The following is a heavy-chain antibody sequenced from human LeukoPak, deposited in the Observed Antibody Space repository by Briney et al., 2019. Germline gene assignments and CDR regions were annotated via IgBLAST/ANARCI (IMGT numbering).Heavy chain of an antibody. Sequence: PGGSLRLSCAASGFTFSSYGMHWVRQAPGKGLEWVAVISHDGSNKYYADSVKGRFTISRDNSKNTLYLQMNSLRAEDTAVYYCAKDAGMRERTAAPFDPWGQGTLVTVSS. V-gene: IGHV3-30*18. J-gene: IGHJ5*02. CDR2: ISHDGSNK. CDR3: AKDAGMRERTAAPFDP. CDR1: GFTFSSYG. D-gene: IGHD6-25*01.